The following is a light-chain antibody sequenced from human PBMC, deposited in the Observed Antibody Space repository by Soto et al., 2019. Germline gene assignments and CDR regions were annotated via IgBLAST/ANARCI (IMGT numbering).Light chain of an antibody. CDR2: DAS. J-gene: IGKJ1*01. CDR1: QTISTW. V-gene: IGKV1-5*01. CDR3: QQYTSYPWT. Sequence: DTQVTQSPPTLSASVGGRVTITCRASQTISTWMAWYQQKPGKAPKLLVYDASTLQSGVASRFSGSGSGTEFTLTSSSLQPDDFATYYCQQYTSYPWTFGQGTKGDI.